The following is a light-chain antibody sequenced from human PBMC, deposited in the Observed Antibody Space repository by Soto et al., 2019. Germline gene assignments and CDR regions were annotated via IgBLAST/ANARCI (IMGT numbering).Light chain of an antibody. CDR3: QQSYSAPIT. Sequence: IRMPKSLSSLSAAVEQRAIITCRASQSISNHLNWYQQKPGKAPKLLIYAASSLQTGVPSRFSGSGSGTDFTLTITSLQPEDFATYYCQQSYSAPITFGQGTRL. CDR2: AAS. CDR1: QSISNH. V-gene: IGKV1-39*01. J-gene: IGKJ5*01.